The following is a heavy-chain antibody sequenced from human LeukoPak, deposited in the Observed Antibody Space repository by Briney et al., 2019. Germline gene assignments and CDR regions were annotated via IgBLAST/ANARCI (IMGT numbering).Heavy chain of an antibody. D-gene: IGHD1-26*01. CDR2: IYTSGST. CDR3: ARSIVGATGAFDI. V-gene: IGHV4-61*02. Sequence: SQTLSLTCTVSGGSISSGSYYWSWIRQPAGKGLEWIGRIYTSGSTNYNPSLKSRVTMSVDTSKNQFSLKLSSVTAADTAVYYCARSIVGATGAFDIWGQGTMVTVSS. CDR1: GGSISSGSYY. J-gene: IGHJ3*02.